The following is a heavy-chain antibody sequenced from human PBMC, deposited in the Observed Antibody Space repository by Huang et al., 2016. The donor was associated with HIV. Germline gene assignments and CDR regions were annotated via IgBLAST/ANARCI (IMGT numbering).Heavy chain of an antibody. J-gene: IGHJ4*02. V-gene: IGHV5-51*03. D-gene: IGHD2-21*02. CDR3: ARSEVLVTAVPFDH. CDR1: GYSFTNYW. Sequence: EVQLVQSEAEVKKPGESLKISCRGSGYSFTNYWIGWVGQRPGEGLEWMGVINPAESATRYSPSFQGQVTFSADKSTRTAYLQWSSLQASDTAIYYCARSEVLVTAVPFDHWGQGTLVTVSS. CDR2: INPAESAT.